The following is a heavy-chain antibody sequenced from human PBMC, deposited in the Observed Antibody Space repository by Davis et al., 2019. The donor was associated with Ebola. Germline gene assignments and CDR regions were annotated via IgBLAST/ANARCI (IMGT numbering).Heavy chain of an antibody. V-gene: IGHV3-48*04. CDR3: AKGLTTVTTGGWFDP. CDR1: GFTFSSYS. Sequence: GGSLRLSCAASGFTFSSYSMNWVRQAPGKGLEWVSYISSSSSTIYYADSVKGRFTISRDNAKNSLYLQMNSLRAEDTAVYYCAKGLTTVTTGGWFDPWGQGTLVTVSS. CDR2: ISSSSSTI. J-gene: IGHJ5*02. D-gene: IGHD4-11*01.